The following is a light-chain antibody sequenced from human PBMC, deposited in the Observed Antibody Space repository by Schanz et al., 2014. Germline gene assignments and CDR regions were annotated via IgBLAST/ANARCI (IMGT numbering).Light chain of an antibody. CDR2: DVT. V-gene: IGLV2-8*01. CDR1: SSDVGAYNY. CDR3: SSYAGSTSWV. J-gene: IGLJ3*02. Sequence: QSALTQPASVSGSPGQSITISCTGTSSDVGAYNYVSWYQQHPGKAPKLIISDVTRRPSGVPDRFSGSKSGNTASLTVSGLQAEDEADYYCSSYAGSTSWVFGGGTKLTVL.